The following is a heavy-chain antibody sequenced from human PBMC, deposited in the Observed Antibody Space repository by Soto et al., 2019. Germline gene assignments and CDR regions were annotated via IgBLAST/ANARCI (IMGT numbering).Heavy chain of an antibody. D-gene: IGHD2-8*01. CDR1: XSXFTDYH. CDR2: INPTSGGT. V-gene: IGHV1-2*04. Sequence: VKVSCKASXSXFTDYHVHXXXQAPGQGLEWLGRINPTSGGTSTAQKFQGWVTMTTDTSISTASMELTRLTSDDTAIYYCARGDSTDCSNGVCSFFYNHDMDVWGQGTTVTVS. J-gene: IGHJ6*02. CDR3: ARGDSTDCSNGVCSFFYNHDMDV.